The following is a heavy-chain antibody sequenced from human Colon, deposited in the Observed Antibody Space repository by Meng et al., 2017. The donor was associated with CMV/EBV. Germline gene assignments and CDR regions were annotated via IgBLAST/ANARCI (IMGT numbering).Heavy chain of an antibody. V-gene: IGHV1-2*02. D-gene: IGHD1-26*01. CDR1: GYTFTGYF. CDR2: INPITGGT. J-gene: IGHJ4*02. CDR3: ASLSGGDFDY. Sequence: QVLLGQSGAGVKKPGASVKVSCKASGYTFTGYFMYWVRQAPGQGLEWLGVINPITGGTNYAQKFQGRVTMTRDTSMNTAYMELSRLRSDDTAVYYCASLSGGDFDYWGQGTLVTVSS.